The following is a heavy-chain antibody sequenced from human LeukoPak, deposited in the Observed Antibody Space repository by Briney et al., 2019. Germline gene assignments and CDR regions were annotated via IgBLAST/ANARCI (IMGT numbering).Heavy chain of an antibody. CDR1: GGSFSGYY. J-gene: IGHJ5*02. V-gene: IGHV4-34*01. CDR3: AREQGSVVAGWFDP. CDR2: INHSGST. Sequence: SETLSLTCAVYGGSFSGYYWSWIRQPPGKGLEWIGEINHSGSTNYNPSLKSRVTISVDTSKNQFSLKLSSVTAADTAVYYCAREQGSVVAGWFDPWGQGTLVTVSS. D-gene: IGHD2-15*01.